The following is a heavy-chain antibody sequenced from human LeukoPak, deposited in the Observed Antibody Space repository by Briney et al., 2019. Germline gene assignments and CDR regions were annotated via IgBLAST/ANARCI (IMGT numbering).Heavy chain of an antibody. Sequence: ASVKVSCKASGYTFTGYYMHWVRQAPGQGLEWMGWINPNSGGTNYAQKFQGRVTMTRDTSISTAYMELSRLRSDDTAVYYCARGYYDSSDYYYVESGGFHWGQGTLVTVSS. CDR1: GYTFTGYY. CDR2: INPNSGGT. V-gene: IGHV1-2*02. CDR3: ARGYYDSSDYYYVESGGFH. D-gene: IGHD3-22*01. J-gene: IGHJ4*02.